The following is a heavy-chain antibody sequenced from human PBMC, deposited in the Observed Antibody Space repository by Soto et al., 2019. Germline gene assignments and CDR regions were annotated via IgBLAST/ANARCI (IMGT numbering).Heavy chain of an antibody. Sequence: QVQLLQSGSETKKPGASVRISCKVSGYTFNTYFISGVSWVRQAPGQGLEWVGWTNAYSGESNNARRFQGRITLTADQSTNTVYLELNSLRPDDSAVYFCTRDERQSCGRLGWYHYDFWGQGTLVTVSS. J-gene: IGHJ4*02. D-gene: IGHD6-19*01. CDR2: TNAYSGES. CDR3: TRDERQSCGRLGWYHYDF. CDR1: GYTFNTYF. V-gene: IGHV1-18*04.